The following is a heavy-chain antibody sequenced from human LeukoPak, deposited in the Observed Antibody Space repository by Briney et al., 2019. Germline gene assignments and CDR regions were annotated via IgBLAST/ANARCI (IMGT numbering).Heavy chain of an antibody. J-gene: IGHJ4*02. CDR2: INPYGGST. D-gene: IGHD6-19*01. CDR3: AREDSSGWYVFDY. Sequence: ASVKVSCKASGYTFTSYYMHWVRQAPGQGLEWMGIINPYGGSTSYAQKFQGRVTMTRDTSTSTVYMELSSLRSEDTAVYYCAREDSSGWYVFDYWGQETQVTVS. V-gene: IGHV1-46*01. CDR1: GYTFTSYY.